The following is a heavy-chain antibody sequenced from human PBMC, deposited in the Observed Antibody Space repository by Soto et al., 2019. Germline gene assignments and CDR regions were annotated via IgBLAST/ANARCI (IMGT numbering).Heavy chain of an antibody. Sequence: QVQLQESGPGLVKASETLSLTCTVSSGPFSTYYWSWIWQPAGKGLEWIGRIYSSGNTLYNPSLKSRVTMSVDTSKNQISLKLSSVTAADPAVYYCAGGAAADYFDYWGQGTLVTVSS. CDR2: IYSSGNT. CDR1: SGPFSTYY. CDR3: AGGAAADYFDY. D-gene: IGHD6-13*01. V-gene: IGHV4-4*07. J-gene: IGHJ4*02.